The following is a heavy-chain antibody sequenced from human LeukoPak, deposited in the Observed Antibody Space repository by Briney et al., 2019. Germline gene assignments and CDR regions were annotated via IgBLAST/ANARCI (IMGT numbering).Heavy chain of an antibody. V-gene: IGHV1-2*02. D-gene: IGHD6-19*01. J-gene: IGHJ4*02. CDR3: ARWGAYASGWSGPLDY. Sequence: ASVKVSCKASGYTLTGNNMHWVRQAPGQGLEWMGWIDPKSGDTNYPQKFRGRVTMTLDTAISTAHMELSSLRSDDTAVYYCARWGAYASGWSGPLDYWGQGILVTVSS. CDR1: GYTLTGNN. CDR2: IDPKSGDT.